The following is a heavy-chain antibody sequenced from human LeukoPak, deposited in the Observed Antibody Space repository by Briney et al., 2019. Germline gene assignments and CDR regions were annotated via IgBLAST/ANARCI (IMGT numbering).Heavy chain of an antibody. Sequence: GRSLRLSCAASGFTFSSYGMHWVRQAPGKGLEWVAVIWYDGSNKYYADSVKGRFTVSRDNSMNTLYLQMNSLRVEDTAVYYCAKLGCSSTRCYINYWGQGTLVTVSS. V-gene: IGHV3-33*03. CDR2: IWYDGSNK. CDR3: AKLGCSSTRCYINY. D-gene: IGHD2-2*01. CDR1: GFTFSSYG. J-gene: IGHJ4*02.